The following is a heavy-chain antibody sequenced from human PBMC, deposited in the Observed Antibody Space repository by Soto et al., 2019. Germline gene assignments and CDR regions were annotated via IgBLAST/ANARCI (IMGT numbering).Heavy chain of an antibody. CDR1: GGSFSGYY. J-gene: IGHJ4*02. CDR2: INHSGST. Sequence: SETLSLTCAVYGGSFSGYYWSWIRQPPGKGLEWIGEINHSGSTNYNPSLKSRVTISVDTSKNQFSLKLSSVTAADTAVYYCASDFVYGSLAYWGQGTLVTVSS. CDR3: ASDFVYGSLAY. V-gene: IGHV4-34*01. D-gene: IGHD3-10*01.